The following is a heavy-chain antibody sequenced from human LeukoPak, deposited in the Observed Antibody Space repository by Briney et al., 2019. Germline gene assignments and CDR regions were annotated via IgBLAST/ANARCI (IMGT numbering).Heavy chain of an antibody. Sequence: PGRSLRLSCAASGFTFSSYGMHWVRQAPGKGLEWVAVIWYDGSNKYYADSVKGRFTISRDNSKNTLYLQMNSPRAEDTAVYYCARDPNVGYGDAYFDYWGQGTLVTVSS. CDR2: IWYDGSNK. J-gene: IGHJ4*02. D-gene: IGHD4-17*01. CDR1: GFTFSSYG. CDR3: ARDPNVGYGDAYFDY. V-gene: IGHV3-33*01.